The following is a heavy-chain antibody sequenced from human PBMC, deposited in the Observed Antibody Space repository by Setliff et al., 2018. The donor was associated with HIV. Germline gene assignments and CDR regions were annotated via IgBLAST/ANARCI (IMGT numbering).Heavy chain of an antibody. CDR2: VDPNTGNA. J-gene: IGHJ5*02. Sequence: ASVKVSCKASGYSFTTYDINWARQAPGQGLEWMGWVDPNTGNAGYEQKYQGRVTMTRDTSISTAYMELSSLTSEDTAVYYCARMEYDVRGRAPNWFDPWGPGTLVTVSS. V-gene: IGHV1-8*01. D-gene: IGHD2-8*01. CDR1: GYSFTTYD. CDR3: ARMEYDVRGRAPNWFDP.